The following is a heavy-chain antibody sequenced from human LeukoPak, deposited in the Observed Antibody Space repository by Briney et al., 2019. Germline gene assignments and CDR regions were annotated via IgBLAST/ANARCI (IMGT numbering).Heavy chain of an antibody. D-gene: IGHD5-18*01. CDR1: GGSISSSDW. Sequence: SGTLSLTCAVSGGSISSSDWWSWVRQPPGKGLEWIGEIYHSGSTNYNPSLKSRVTISVDKSKNQFSLKLSSVTAADTAVYYCARDRRDTSMVWDYWGQGTLVTVSS. V-gene: IGHV4-4*02. CDR2: IYHSGST. CDR3: ARDRRDTSMVWDY. J-gene: IGHJ4*02.